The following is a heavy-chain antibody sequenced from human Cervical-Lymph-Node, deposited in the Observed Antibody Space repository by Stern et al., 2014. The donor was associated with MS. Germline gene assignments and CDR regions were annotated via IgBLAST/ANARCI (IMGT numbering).Heavy chain of an antibody. CDR1: SDSLSTDNNY. D-gene: IGHD3-22*01. CDR3: ARGGYYASSGSFDY. V-gene: IGHV4-61*02. Sequence: VQLVESGPGLVKPSQTLSLTCTVSSDSLSTDNNYWSWIRQPAGKGLEWIGRISSSGSPNYTPSLRSRVTIAVDTSKNQFSLKLPSVTAADTAVYYCARGGYYASSGSFDYWGQGTLVTVSS. J-gene: IGHJ4*02. CDR2: ISSSGSP.